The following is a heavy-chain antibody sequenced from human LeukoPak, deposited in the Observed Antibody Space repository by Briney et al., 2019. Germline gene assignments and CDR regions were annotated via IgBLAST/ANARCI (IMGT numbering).Heavy chain of an antibody. D-gene: IGHD6-6*01. CDR3: AKGAARPSFDY. J-gene: IGHJ4*02. CDR1: GFTFSSYG. V-gene: IGHV3-30*02. CDR2: IRYDGSNK. Sequence: GGSLRLSCAASGFTFSSYGMHWVRQAPGKGLEWVAFIRYDGSNKYYADSVKGRFTISRDNSKNTLYLQMNSLRAEDTAVYYCAKGAARPSFDYWGQGTLATVSS.